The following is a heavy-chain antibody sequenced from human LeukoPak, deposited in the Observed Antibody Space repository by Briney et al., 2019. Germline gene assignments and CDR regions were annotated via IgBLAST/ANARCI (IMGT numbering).Heavy chain of an antibody. Sequence: GGSLRLSCAASGFTFRSHAMSWVRQAPGKGLEWVANIKQDGSEKYYVDSVKGRFTITRDNAKNSLDLQMNSLRPEDTAVYYCARFSGSNLLAYWGQGTLVTVSS. D-gene: IGHD1-26*01. V-gene: IGHV3-7*01. CDR2: IKQDGSEK. CDR1: GFTFRSHA. J-gene: IGHJ4*02. CDR3: ARFSGSNLLAY.